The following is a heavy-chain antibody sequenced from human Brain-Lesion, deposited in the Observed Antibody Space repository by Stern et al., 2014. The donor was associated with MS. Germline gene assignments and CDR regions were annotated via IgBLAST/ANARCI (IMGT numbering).Heavy chain of an antibody. J-gene: IGHJ4*02. D-gene: IGHD1-14*01. CDR2: ISWHSCTI. Sequence: EVQLEESGGDLVQPGRSLRLSCAAFGFTFDDYVMHWGRQGPGKGLERVAGISWHSCTIGYAVSVKGRFTTSRDNAYSSLYLQMNSLRPESTALYFCARDITGSSAYFAYWGQGTLVTVSS. CDR3: ARDITGSSAYFAY. V-gene: IGHV3-9*01. CDR1: GFTFDDYV.